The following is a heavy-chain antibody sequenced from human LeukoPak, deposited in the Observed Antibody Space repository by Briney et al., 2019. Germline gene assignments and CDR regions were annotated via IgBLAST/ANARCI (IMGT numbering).Heavy chain of an antibody. J-gene: IGHJ4*02. D-gene: IGHD5-18*01. V-gene: IGHV4-59*01. CDR3: ARGSYYSYDDYYFDY. Sequence: PSETLSLTCTVSGGSISSYYWSWIRQPPGKGLEWIGYIYYSGSTNYNPSFKSRVTISVDTSKNQFSLKLSSVTAADTAVYYCARGSYYSYDDYYFDYWGQGTLVTVSS. CDR1: GGSISSYY. CDR2: IYYSGST.